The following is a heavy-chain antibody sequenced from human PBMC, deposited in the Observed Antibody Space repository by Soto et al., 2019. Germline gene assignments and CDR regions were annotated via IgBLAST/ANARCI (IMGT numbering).Heavy chain of an antibody. V-gene: IGHV1-46*03. D-gene: IGHD2-8*01. CDR1: GYTFISYY. CDR3: VRIWCGTDRLMAYHWLGP. J-gene: IGHJ5*02. CDR2: INPSGGTT. Sequence: ASVKVSCKASGYTFISYYTHWVRQAPGQGLEWTGMINPSGGTTNYAQKFQGRVTLTRDTSTSTVYMELSSLRSEDTAVYYCVRIWCGTDRLMAYHWLGPWGQGTLVTVSS.